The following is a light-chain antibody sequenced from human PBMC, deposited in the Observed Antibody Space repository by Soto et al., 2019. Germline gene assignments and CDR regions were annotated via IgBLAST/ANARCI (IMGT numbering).Light chain of an antibody. CDR1: FNDVGAHNY. CDR2: EVS. CDR3: SSYTTISTYV. J-gene: IGLJ1*01. V-gene: IGLV2-14*01. Sequence: QSARTEPACVSGSPGQSIIISCTGTFNDVGAHNYVSWYQQHPGKAPKLVIYEVSNRPSGISNRFSGFKAGNTASLTISGLQAEDEADYYCSSYTTISTYVFGTGTKVNVL.